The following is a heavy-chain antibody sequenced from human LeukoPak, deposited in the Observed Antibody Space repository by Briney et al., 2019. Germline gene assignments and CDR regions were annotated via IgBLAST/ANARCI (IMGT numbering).Heavy chain of an antibody. V-gene: IGHV3-21*01. CDR2: ISSRSSHI. CDR1: GFIFSDYT. J-gene: IGHJ4*02. D-gene: IGHD2-15*01. CDR3: ARGRRYCSGGSCYNFWGY. Sequence: GGSLRLSCAASGFIFSDYTMHWVRQAPGKGLEWVSSISSRSSHIYYGDSVKGRFSISRDNAKNSLFLQMNSLRAEDTAVYYCARGRRYCSGGSCYNFWGYWGQGTLVTVSS.